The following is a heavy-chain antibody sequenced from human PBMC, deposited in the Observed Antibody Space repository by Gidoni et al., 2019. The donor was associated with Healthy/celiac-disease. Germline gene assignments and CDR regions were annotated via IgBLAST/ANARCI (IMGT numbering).Heavy chain of an antibody. CDR2: IYWNDDK. J-gene: IGHJ4*02. D-gene: IGHD6-19*01. V-gene: IGHV2-5*01. CDR3: AHSPYSSGWLMFDY. Sequence: QITLKESGPTLVTPTQTLTLTCTFSGFSLSTSGVGVGWIRQPPGKALEWLALIYWNDDKRYSPSLKSRLTITKDTSKNQVVLTMTNMDPVDTATYYCAHSPYSSGWLMFDYWGQGTLVTVSS. CDR1: GFSLSTSGVG.